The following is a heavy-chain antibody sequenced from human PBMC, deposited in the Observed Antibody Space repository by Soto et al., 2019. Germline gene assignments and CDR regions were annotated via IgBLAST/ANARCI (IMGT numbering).Heavy chain of an antibody. D-gene: IGHD6-13*01. Sequence: EVQLEESGGDLVQPGGSLRLSCAASGFTLSAYWMTWVRQAPGKGLEWVANINRDGSKKSYLDSVRGRFTISRDNVGNSLYLKMESMRADDTALYYCARDVSPGSSSVYLDAFDIWGQGTMVTVSS. V-gene: IGHV3-7*05. CDR2: INRDGSKK. J-gene: IGHJ3*02. CDR3: ARDVSPGSSSVYLDAFDI. CDR1: GFTLSAYW.